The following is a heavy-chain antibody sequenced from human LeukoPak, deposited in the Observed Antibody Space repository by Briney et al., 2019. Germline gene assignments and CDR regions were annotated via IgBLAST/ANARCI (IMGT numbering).Heavy chain of an antibody. CDR3: ARFGSPSTEFDS. J-gene: IGHJ4*02. CDR1: GYSFTNYW. D-gene: IGHD4-11*01. CDR2: IYPGDSDT. Sequence: GESLKISCKGSGYSFTNYWLGWVRQMPGKGLEWMGIIYPGDSDTRYSPSFQGQVTFSADKSISTAYLQWSSLKASDTAIYYRARFGSPSTEFDSWGQGTLVTVSS. V-gene: IGHV5-51*01.